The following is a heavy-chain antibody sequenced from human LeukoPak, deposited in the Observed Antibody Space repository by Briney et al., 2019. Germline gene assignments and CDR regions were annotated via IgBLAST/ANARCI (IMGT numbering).Heavy chain of an antibody. CDR2: ISGSGGST. CDR1: GFTFSSYA. J-gene: IGHJ5*02. Sequence: QAGGSLRLSCAASGFTFSSYAMSWVRQAPGKGLEWVSAISGSGGSTYYADSVKGRFTISRDNSKNTLYLQMNSLRAEDTAVYYCAKESYSSSWYGRSAGGWFDPWGQGTLVTVSS. V-gene: IGHV3-23*01. D-gene: IGHD6-13*01. CDR3: AKESYSSSWYGRSAGGWFDP.